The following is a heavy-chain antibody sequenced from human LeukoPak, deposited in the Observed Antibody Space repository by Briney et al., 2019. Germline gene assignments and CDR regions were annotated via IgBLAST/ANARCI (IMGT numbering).Heavy chain of an antibody. CDR1: GFTFSNAW. D-gene: IGHD6-13*01. Sequence: PGGSLRLSCAASGFTFSNAWMSWVRQAPGKGLEWVGRIKSKTDGETTDYAAPVKGRFTISRDDSKNTLYLQMNSLKTEDTAVYYCTTKYSSSWLYYFDYWGQGTLVTVSS. V-gene: IGHV3-15*01. CDR3: TTKYSSSWLYYFDY. CDR2: IKSKTDGETT. J-gene: IGHJ4*02.